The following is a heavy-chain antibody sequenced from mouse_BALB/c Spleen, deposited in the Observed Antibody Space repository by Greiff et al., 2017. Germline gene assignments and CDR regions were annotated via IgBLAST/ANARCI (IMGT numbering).Heavy chain of an antibody. J-gene: IGHJ1*01. CDR2: ISSGGST. D-gene: IGHD1-1*01. CDR1: GFTFSSYA. CDR3: ARAGYYYGSSNVLYWYFDV. Sequence: EVKLMESGGGLVKPGGSLKLSCAASGFTFSSYAMSWVRQTPEKRLEWVASISSGGSTYYPDSVKGRFTISRDNARNILYLQMSSLRSEDTAMYYCARAGYYYGSSNVLYWYFDVWGAGTTVTVSS. V-gene: IGHV5-6-5*01.